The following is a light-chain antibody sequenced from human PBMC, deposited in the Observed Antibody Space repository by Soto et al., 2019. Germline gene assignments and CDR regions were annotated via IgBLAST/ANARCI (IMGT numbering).Light chain of an antibody. V-gene: IGKV1-6*01. CDR1: QGIRND. CDR3: LQDYNYPRT. CDR2: AAS. Sequence: AIQMTQSPSSLSASVGDRVTITCRASQGIRNDLGWYQQKPGKAPNLLIYAASSLQSGVPSRFSGSGSGTDFTLTISSLQPEDFASYYCLQDYNYPRTFGQGTKVEI. J-gene: IGKJ1*01.